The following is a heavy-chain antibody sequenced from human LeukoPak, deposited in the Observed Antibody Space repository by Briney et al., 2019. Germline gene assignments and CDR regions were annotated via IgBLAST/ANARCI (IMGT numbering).Heavy chain of an antibody. CDR3: ARDGSIVGATYYFDY. CDR1: GGSFSGYY. V-gene: IGHV4-34*01. D-gene: IGHD1-26*01. Sequence: SETLSLTCAVYGGSFSGYYWSWIRQPPGKGLEWIGEINHSGSTNYNPSLKSRVTISVDTSKDQFSLKLSSVTAADTAVYYCARDGSIVGATYYFDYWGQGTLVTVSS. CDR2: INHSGST. J-gene: IGHJ4*02.